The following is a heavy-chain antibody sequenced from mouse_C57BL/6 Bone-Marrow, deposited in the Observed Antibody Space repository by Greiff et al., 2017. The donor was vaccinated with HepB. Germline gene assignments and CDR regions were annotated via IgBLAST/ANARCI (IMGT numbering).Heavy chain of an antibody. V-gene: IGHV5-12*01. CDR1: GFTFSDYY. CDR3: ARPLYYGSSSAWFAY. D-gene: IGHD1-1*01. J-gene: IGHJ3*01. Sequence: EVMLVESGGGLVQPGGSLKLSCAASGFTFSDYYMYWVRQTPEKRLEWVAYISNGGGSTYYPDTVKGRFTISRDNAKNTLYLQMSRLKSEDTAMYYCARPLYYGSSSAWFAYWGQGTLVTVSA. CDR2: ISNGGGST.